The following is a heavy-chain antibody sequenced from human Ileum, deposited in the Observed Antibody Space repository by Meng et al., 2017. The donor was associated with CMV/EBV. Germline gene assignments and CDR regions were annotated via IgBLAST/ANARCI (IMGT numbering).Heavy chain of an antibody. CDR2: IYDDGST. D-gene: IGHD7-27*01. Sequence: GPLVESGGGLVQPGGSLRLSCAASGLTVSSNYMTWFRQAPGRGLEWISVIYDDGSTYSADSVKDRFTISRDISKNTLYLQMKNLRAEDTAIYYCATELGIERDSWGQGTLVTVSS. V-gene: IGHV3-66*01. CDR1: GLTVSSNY. J-gene: IGHJ4*02. CDR3: ATELGIERDS.